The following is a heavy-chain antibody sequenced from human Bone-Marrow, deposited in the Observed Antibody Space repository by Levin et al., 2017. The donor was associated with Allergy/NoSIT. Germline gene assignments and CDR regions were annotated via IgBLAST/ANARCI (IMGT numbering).Heavy chain of an antibody. CDR1: GFSLSPSGVA. CDR2: IYWDDDK. V-gene: IGHV2-5*02. CDR3: ANRPSSPWYFDY. D-gene: IGHD6-13*01. Sequence: SGPTLVKPTQTVTLTCTFSGFSLSPSGVAVGWIRQPPEKALEWLALIYWDDDKRYSPSLGGRLTITKDTSKNQVFLTMTNMDPVDTATYYGANRPSSPWYFDYWGQGTLVTFSS. J-gene: IGHJ4*02.